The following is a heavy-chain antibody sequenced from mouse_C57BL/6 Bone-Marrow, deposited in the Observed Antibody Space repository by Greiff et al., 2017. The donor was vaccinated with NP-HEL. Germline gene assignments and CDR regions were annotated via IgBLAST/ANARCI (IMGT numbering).Heavy chain of an antibody. Sequence: SGAELVKPGASVKLSCKASGYTFTSYWMHWVKQRPGQGLEWIGMIHPNSGSTNYNEKFKSKATLTVDKSSSTAYMQLSSLTSEDSAVYYCARGTPFYPYYFDYWGQGTTLTVSS. CDR2: IHPNSGST. CDR3: ARGTPFYPYYFDY. J-gene: IGHJ2*01. V-gene: IGHV1-64*01. CDR1: GYTFTSYW.